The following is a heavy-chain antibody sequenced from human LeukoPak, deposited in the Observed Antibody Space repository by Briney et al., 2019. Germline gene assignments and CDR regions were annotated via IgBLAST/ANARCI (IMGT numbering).Heavy chain of an antibody. V-gene: IGHV1-2*06. CDR2: INPNSGGT. J-gene: IGHJ4*02. CDR3: ARDENWGPDY. CDR1: GYTFTGHY. D-gene: IGHD7-27*01. Sequence: ASVKVSCKASGYTFTGHYMQWVRQAPGQGLEWMGRINPNSGGTNYAQKFQGRVTMTRDTSISTAYMELSRLSSDDTAMYYCARDENWGPDYWGQGTLVTVSS.